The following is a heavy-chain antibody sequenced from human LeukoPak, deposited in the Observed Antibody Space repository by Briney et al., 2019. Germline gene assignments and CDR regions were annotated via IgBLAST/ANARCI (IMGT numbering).Heavy chain of an antibody. V-gene: IGHV3-49*03. CDR3: TRPARISMIVGDLGYFHY. J-gene: IGHJ4*02. D-gene: IGHD3-22*01. Sequence: GGSLRLSCTASGFTFGDYIMSWFRQAPGKGLEWVGFIRRKAYGGTTEYAASVKGRFTISRDDYNSIAYLQMNSLKTEDTAMYYCTRPARISMIVGDLGYFHYWGQGTLVTVSS. CDR2: IRRKAYGGTT. CDR1: GFTFGDYI.